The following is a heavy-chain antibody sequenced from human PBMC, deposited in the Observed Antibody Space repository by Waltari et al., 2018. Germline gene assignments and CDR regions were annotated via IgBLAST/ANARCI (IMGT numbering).Heavy chain of an antibody. Sequence: QLQLQESSPRLVRPSEPLSLICRVSGVSITTHTHYWAWIRQSPGQGLECIGTVSYSGTTYISPSLKSRVSVSRDTSKNQVSLILGSVTAADMAVYYCATYIGASVGTAAFDVWGQGTMVTVSS. CDR1: GVSITTHTHY. J-gene: IGHJ3*01. CDR3: ATYIGASVGTAAFDV. V-gene: IGHV4-39*01. D-gene: IGHD5-12*01. CDR2: VSYSGTT.